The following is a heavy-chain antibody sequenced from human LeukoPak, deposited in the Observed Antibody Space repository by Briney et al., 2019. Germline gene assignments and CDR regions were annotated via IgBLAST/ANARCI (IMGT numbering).Heavy chain of an antibody. V-gene: IGHV1-2*02. Sequence: ASVKVSCKASGYTFTGYYMHWARQAPGQGLEWMGWINPNSGGTNYAQKFQGRVTMTRDTSISTAYMELSRLRSDDTAVYYCARGTAMVYYFDYWGQGTLVTVSS. D-gene: IGHD5-18*01. CDR1: GYTFTGYY. CDR2: INPNSGGT. J-gene: IGHJ4*02. CDR3: ARGTAMVYYFDY.